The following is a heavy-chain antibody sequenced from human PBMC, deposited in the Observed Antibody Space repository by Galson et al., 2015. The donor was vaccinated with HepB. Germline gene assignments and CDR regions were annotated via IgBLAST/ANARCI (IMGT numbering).Heavy chain of an antibody. V-gene: IGHV1-46*04. CDR3: ARGPPDSSRQHYGMDV. J-gene: IGHJ6*02. D-gene: IGHD6-13*01. CDR1: GYTFTRNY. Sequence: SVKVSCKASGYTFTRNYIHWVRQAPGQGLEWMGIINPNGGSTSYAQKLQGRVTMTGDTSTTTVYMELSSLTSEDTAVYYCARGPPDSSRQHYGMDVWGQGTTVTVSS. CDR2: INPNGGST.